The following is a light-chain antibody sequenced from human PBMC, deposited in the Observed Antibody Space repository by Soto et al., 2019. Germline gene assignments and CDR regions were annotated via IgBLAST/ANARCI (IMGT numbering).Light chain of an antibody. CDR1: QSITNNY. CDR2: GAS. J-gene: IGKJ4*01. Sequence: EIVLTQSPGTLSLSPGERATLSCRASQSITNNYLAWYQQKPGRAHRLLIYGASSRATGIPDRFSGSGSGTDFSLTISRLAPEDFAMYYCQQYGYLVTFGGGTKVEIK. CDR3: QQYGYLVT. V-gene: IGKV3-20*01.